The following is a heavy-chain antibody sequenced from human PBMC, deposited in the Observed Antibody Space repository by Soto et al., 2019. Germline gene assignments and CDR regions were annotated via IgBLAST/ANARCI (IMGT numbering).Heavy chain of an antibody. J-gene: IGHJ4*02. V-gene: IGHV4-34*01. CDR1: GGSFSGYY. D-gene: IGHD2-15*01. CDR2: INHSGST. Sequence: SETLSLTCAVYGGSFSGYYWSWIRQPPGKGLEWIGEINHSGSTNYNPSLKSRVTISVDTSKNQFSLKLSSVTAADTAVYYCARGLKYCSGGSCPIWPDYWGQGTLVTVSS. CDR3: ARGLKYCSGGSCPIWPDY.